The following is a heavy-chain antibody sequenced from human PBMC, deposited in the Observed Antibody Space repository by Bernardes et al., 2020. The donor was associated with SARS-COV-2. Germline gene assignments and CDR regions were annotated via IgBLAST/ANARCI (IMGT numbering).Heavy chain of an antibody. D-gene: IGHD2-2*01. CDR2: IYSGGST. V-gene: IGHV3-66*01. CDR1: GFTVSSNY. J-gene: IGHJ6*02. Sequence: GGSLRLSCAASGFTVSSNYMSWVRQAPGKGLEWVSVIYSGGSTYYADSVKGRFTISRDNSKNTLYLQMNSLRAEDTAVYYCARDYCSSTSCYLRIHRDGMDVWGQGTTVTVSS. CDR3: ARDYCSSTSCYLRIHRDGMDV.